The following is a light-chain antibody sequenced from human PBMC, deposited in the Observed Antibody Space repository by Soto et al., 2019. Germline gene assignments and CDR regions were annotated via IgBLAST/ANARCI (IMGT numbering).Light chain of an antibody. CDR3: SSYTNITTRACV. V-gene: IGLV2-14*01. CDR2: EVT. CDR1: SGDIGSYNR. J-gene: IGLJ1*01. Sequence: QSALTQPASVSGSPGQSITISCTGTSGDIGSYNRVSWYQQHPGKAPKLIIYEVTDRPSGVSNRFSGSKSGNTASLTISGLQAEDEAEYYCSSYTNITTRACVFGPGPKVTV.